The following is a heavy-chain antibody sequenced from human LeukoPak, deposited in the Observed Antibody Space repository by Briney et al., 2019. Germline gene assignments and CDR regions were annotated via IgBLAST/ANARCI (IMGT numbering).Heavy chain of an antibody. CDR1: GYTFTGYY. D-gene: IGHD6-19*01. J-gene: IGHJ4*02. V-gene: IGHV1-69*13. CDR3: ARGFLDLSGWCLDY. Sequence: SVKVSCKASGYTFTGYYMHWVRQAPGQGLEWMGGIIPIFGTANYAQKFQGRVTITADESTSTAYMELSSLRSEDTAVYYCARGFLDLSGWCLDYWGQGTLVTVSS. CDR2: IIPIFGTA.